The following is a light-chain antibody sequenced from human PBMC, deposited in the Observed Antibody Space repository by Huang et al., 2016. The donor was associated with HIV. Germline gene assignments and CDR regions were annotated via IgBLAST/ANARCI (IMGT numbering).Light chain of an antibody. Sequence: IQMTQSPPSLYASIGDRVTLTCRASQDITKFLAWFQQKPGGVPTLLIYAASTLQSGVPSRFSGSGSGTDFTLTITSLQPEDVGTYYCQKYNSAPRTFGQGTRVEVK. CDR2: AAS. J-gene: IGKJ1*01. CDR3: QKYNSAPRT. V-gene: IGKV1-27*01. CDR1: QDITKF.